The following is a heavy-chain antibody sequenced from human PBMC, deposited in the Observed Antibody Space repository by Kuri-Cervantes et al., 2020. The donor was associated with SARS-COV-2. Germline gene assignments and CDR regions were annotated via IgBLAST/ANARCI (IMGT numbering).Heavy chain of an antibody. D-gene: IGHD2-2*02. J-gene: IGHJ4*02. CDR3: AAYTPRGDY. CDR1: GLTFINYA. CDR2: ITTGGDTP. V-gene: IGHV3-23*01. Sequence: GESLKISCAASGLTFINYAMIWIRQSPGKGLEWVSGITTGGDTPFYAGSVRGRFTISRDNSKDTVYLQMNTLRVDDTGMYYCAAYTPRGDYWGQGTLVTVSS.